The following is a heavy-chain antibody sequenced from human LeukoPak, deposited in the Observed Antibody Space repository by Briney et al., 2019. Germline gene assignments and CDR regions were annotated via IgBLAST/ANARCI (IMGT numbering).Heavy chain of an antibody. CDR3: AKEPNGYSYGYPYYFDY. V-gene: IGHV3-23*01. Sequence: GGSLRLSCAASGFTFSSYAMSWVRQAPGKGLEWVSAISGSGGSTYYADSVKGRFTTSRDNSKNTLYLQMNSLRAEDTAVYYCAKEPNGYSYGYPYYFDYWGQGTLVTVSS. D-gene: IGHD5-18*01. CDR1: GFTFSSYA. J-gene: IGHJ4*02. CDR2: ISGSGGST.